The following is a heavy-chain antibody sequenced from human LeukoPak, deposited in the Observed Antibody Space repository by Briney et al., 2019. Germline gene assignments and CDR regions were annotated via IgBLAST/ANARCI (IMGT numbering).Heavy chain of an antibody. CDR1: GFTFSSYS. CDR3: ARDGGRDSTYWYYY. D-gene: IGHD6-13*01. Sequence: KPGGSLRLSCAASGFTFSSYSMNWVRQAPGKGLEWVSLISSSGSYIYYADSVKGRFTISRDNGENSLYLQMNSLRDEDTAVYYCARDGGRDSTYWYYYWGQGTLVTVSS. CDR2: ISSSGSYI. V-gene: IGHV3-21*01. J-gene: IGHJ4*02.